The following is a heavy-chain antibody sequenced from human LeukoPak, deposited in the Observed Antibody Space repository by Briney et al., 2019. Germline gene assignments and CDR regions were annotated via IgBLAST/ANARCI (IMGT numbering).Heavy chain of an antibody. Sequence: ASVKVSCKTSGFTFSDHYMHWLRQAPGRGLEWMGWIKPDSVATNYAQKFQGRFTMSRDMSISTVYMDLSSLTPDDTAMYWCARDHDYGPDYWGQGTLDTVSA. CDR1: GFTFSDHY. J-gene: IGHJ4*02. CDR2: IKPDSVAT. V-gene: IGHV1-2*02. CDR3: ARDHDYGPDY. D-gene: IGHD4/OR15-4a*01.